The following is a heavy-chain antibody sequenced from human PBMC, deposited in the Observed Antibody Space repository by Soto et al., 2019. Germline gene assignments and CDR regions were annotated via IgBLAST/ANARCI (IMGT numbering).Heavy chain of an antibody. CDR1: GYTFTSYG. CDR3: ARDPVIYDFYRSHGDY. Sequence: QVQLVQSGAEVKKPGASVKVSCKASGYTFTSYGISWVRQAPGQGLEWMGWISAYKGNTNYAQQLQGRVTMTTDTSTSTAYMELRSLRSDDTAVYYCARDPVIYDFYRSHGDYWGQGTLVTVSS. V-gene: IGHV1-18*01. J-gene: IGHJ4*02. D-gene: IGHD3-3*01. CDR2: ISAYKGNT.